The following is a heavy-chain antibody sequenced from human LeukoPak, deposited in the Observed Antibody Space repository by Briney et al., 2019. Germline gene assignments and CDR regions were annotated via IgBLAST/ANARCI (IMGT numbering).Heavy chain of an antibody. V-gene: IGHV1-69*13. Sequence: SVKVTCKASGGTFSSHAISWVRQAPGQGLEWMGGIIPIFGTANYAQKFQGRVTITADESTSTAYMELSSLRSEDTAVYYCAREYCGGDCFGRYYFDYWGQGTLVTVSS. CDR3: AREYCGGDCFGRYYFDY. J-gene: IGHJ4*02. D-gene: IGHD2-21*02. CDR1: GGTFSSHA. CDR2: IIPIFGTA.